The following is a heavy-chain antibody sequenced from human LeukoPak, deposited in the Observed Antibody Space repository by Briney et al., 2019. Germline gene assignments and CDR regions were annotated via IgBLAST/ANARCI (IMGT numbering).Heavy chain of an antibody. V-gene: IGHV1-2*04. J-gene: IGHJ5*02. D-gene: IGHD3-10*01. CDR2: INLNSGGT. CDR3: ARGVNITMVRGVPYWFDP. CDR1: GYTFTAYY. Sequence: ASVKVSCKASGYTFTAYYMHGVRRAPGQGREGMGWINLNSGGTNYAQKFQGWVTMTRDTSISTAYMEMSRLRSDDTAVYYCARGVNITMVRGVPYWFDPWGQGTLVTVSS.